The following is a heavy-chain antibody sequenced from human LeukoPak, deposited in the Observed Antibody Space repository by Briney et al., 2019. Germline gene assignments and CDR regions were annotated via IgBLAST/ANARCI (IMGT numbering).Heavy chain of an antibody. J-gene: IGHJ4*02. D-gene: IGHD4-23*01. Sequence: GGSLRLSCAASGFTFSSYGMHWVRQAPGKGLEWVALISYDGSNKYYADSVKGRFTISRDNSKNKLYLQMNTLRAEDTAVYYCARRTVVTPFDYWGQGTLVTVSS. CDR3: ARRTVVTPFDY. V-gene: IGHV3-30*19. CDR2: ISYDGSNK. CDR1: GFTFSSYG.